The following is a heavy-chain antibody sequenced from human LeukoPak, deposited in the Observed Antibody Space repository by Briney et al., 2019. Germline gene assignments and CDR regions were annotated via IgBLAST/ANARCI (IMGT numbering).Heavy chain of an antibody. Sequence: PRASVRVSCKASGYTFTSYDINWVRQATGQGLEWMGWMNPNSGNTGYAQKFQGRVTTTRNTSISTAYMELSSLRSEDTAVYYCALEMATSPFDYWGQGTLVTVSS. D-gene: IGHD5-24*01. J-gene: IGHJ4*02. CDR1: GYTFTSYD. CDR3: ALEMATSPFDY. V-gene: IGHV1-8*01. CDR2: MNPNSGNT.